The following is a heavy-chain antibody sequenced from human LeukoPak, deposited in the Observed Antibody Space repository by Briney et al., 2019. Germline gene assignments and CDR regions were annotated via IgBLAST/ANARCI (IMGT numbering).Heavy chain of an antibody. CDR3: ARGLDIAAAGPYYFDY. D-gene: IGHD6-13*01. CDR2: ISGSGAST. V-gene: IGHV3-23*01. CDR1: GFTFSSYA. J-gene: IGHJ4*02. Sequence: GGSLRLSCAASGFTFSSYAMSWVRQAPGKGLEWVSAISGSGASTYNADSVKGRFTISRDNSKNTLYLQMNSLRAEDTAVYYCARGLDIAAAGPYYFDYWGQGTLVTVSS.